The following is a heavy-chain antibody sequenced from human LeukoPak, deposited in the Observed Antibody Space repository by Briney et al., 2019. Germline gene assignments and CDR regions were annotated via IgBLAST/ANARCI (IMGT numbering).Heavy chain of an antibody. D-gene: IGHD3-3*01. V-gene: IGHV1-69*05. Sequence: GASVKVSCKASGGTFSSYAISWVRQAPGQGLEWMGGIIPIFGTANYAQKFQGRVTITTDESTSTAYMELSSLRSEDTAVYYCARDRVTIFGVVITLDYWGQGTLVTVSS. CDR3: ARDRVTIFGVVITLDY. J-gene: IGHJ4*02. CDR1: GGTFSSYA. CDR2: IIPIFGTA.